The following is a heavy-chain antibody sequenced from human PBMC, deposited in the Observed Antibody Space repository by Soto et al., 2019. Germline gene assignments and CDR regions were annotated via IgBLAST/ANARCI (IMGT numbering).Heavy chain of an antibody. D-gene: IGHD2-2*01. V-gene: IGHV3-11*01. CDR3: ARSGVVIPAAVIYYYHNLDV. Sequence: GGSLRLSCAGSGFRFSDHYMSWIRQAPGKGLEWVSWMSSSGNTIHYADSVKGRFTISRDNANNSVYLQMNSLRAEDAAVYYCARSGVVIPAAVIYYYHNLDVWGQGTTVTVSS. CDR2: MSSSGNTI. J-gene: IGHJ6*02. CDR1: GFRFSDHY.